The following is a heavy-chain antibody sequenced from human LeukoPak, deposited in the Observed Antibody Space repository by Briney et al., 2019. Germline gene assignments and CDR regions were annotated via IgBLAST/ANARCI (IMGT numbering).Heavy chain of an antibody. CDR2: ISSSSNTI. CDR3: ARDSSGSSWRYYYYYYGMDV. D-gene: IGHD6-13*01. Sequence: PGGSLRLSCAASGFTFSSYSMNWVRQAPGKGLEWVSYISSSSNTIYYADSVKGRFTISRDNAKNSLYLQMNSLRAEDTAVYYCARDSSGSSWRYYYYYYGMDVWGQGTTVTVSS. V-gene: IGHV3-48*04. CDR1: GFTFSSYS. J-gene: IGHJ6*02.